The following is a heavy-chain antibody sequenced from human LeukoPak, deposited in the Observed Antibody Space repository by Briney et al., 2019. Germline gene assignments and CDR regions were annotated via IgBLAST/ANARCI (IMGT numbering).Heavy chain of an antibody. D-gene: IGHD6-13*01. CDR3: ARRIAAAAAPYYFDY. J-gene: IGHJ4*02. V-gene: IGHV3-74*01. CDR1: GFTFSSYW. Sequence: GGSLKLSCAASGFTFSSYWMHWVRQAPGKGLLWVSRINSDGSSTSYADSVKGRFTISRDNAKNTLYLQMNSLRAEDTAVYYCARRIAAAAAPYYFDYWGQGTLVTVSS. CDR2: INSDGSST.